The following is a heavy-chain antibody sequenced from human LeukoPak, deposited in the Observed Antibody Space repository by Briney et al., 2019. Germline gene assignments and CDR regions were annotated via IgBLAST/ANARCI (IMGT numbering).Heavy chain of an antibody. D-gene: IGHD5-12*01. J-gene: IGHJ4*02. CDR1: GFTFSSYW. CDR3: ARKYSGYDSPFDY. CDR2: IKQDGSEK. Sequence: PGGSLRLSCAASGFTFSSYWMSWVRQAPGKGLEWVANIKQDGSEKYYVDSVKGRFTISRDNAKNSLYVQMNSLRAEDTAVYYCARKYSGYDSPFDYWGQGTLVTVTS. V-gene: IGHV3-7*01.